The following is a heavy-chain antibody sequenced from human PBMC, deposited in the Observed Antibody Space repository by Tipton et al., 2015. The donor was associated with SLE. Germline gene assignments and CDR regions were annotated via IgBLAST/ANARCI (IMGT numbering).Heavy chain of an antibody. CDR1: GFAFSSYS. V-gene: IGHV3-48*01. CDR2: ISGGRTTTL. Sequence: SLRLSCAASGFAFSSYSINWVRQAPGKGLEWLAYISGGRTTTLYYADSVKGRFTISRDNAKNSLYRQMNSLRAEDTAVYYCASRVVGRGFDYWGQGTLVTVSS. D-gene: IGHD3-3*01. J-gene: IGHJ4*02. CDR3: ASRVVGRGFDY.